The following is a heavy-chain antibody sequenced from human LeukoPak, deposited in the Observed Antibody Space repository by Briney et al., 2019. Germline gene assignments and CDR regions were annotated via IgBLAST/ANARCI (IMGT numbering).Heavy chain of an antibody. V-gene: IGHV4-4*02. CDR3: ARERGPYRPLDY. Sequence: SGTLSLTCGVSGGSISNTNWWIWVRQPPGKGLEWIGEVNLQGSTNYNPSLKSRVAISVDKSENHISLKLTSVPAADTAVYYCARERGPYRPLDYSGQGTLVTVAS. J-gene: IGHJ4*02. CDR2: VNLQGST. CDR1: GGSISNTNW.